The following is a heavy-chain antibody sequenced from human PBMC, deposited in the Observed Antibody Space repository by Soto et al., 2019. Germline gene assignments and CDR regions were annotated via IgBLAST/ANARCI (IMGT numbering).Heavy chain of an antibody. V-gene: IGHV1-18*01. D-gene: IGHD2-15*01. Sequence: AASVKFSFKASGYTFTSYHITSVRQAPGQGLEWMGWISDYNGNTNYEQKLQGRVTMTTDTSTSTAYMELRSLRSDDTAVYYCARGTPDIDYCGQGTLVTVSS. CDR2: ISDYNGNT. CDR3: ARGTPDIDY. CDR1: GYTFTSYH. J-gene: IGHJ4*02.